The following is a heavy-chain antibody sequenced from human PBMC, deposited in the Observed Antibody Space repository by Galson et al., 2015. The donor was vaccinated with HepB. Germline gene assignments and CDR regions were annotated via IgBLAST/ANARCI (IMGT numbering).Heavy chain of an antibody. CDR2: ISGSGGSI. Sequence: SLRLSCAASGFTFSSYALTWVRQAPGKGLEWVSGISGSGGSIYYADSVKGRFTIFRDNSKNTLYLQMNSLRAEDTAIYYCAKNFLASLVTPDVFDVWGQGTMVTVSS. D-gene: IGHD2-21*02. V-gene: IGHV3-23*01. CDR1: GFTFSSYA. J-gene: IGHJ3*01. CDR3: AKNFLASLVTPDVFDV.